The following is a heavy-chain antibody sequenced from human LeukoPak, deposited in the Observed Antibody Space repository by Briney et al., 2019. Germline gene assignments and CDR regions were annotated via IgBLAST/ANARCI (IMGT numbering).Heavy chain of an antibody. J-gene: IGHJ4*02. Sequence: PSETLSLTCTVSGGSISSYYWSWIRQPPGKGLEWIGYIYYSGSTNYNPSLKSRVTISVDTSKNQFSLKLSSVTAADTAVYYCARDSRYCSSTSCYIPLRWGFDYWGQGTLVTVSS. CDR2: IYYSGST. V-gene: IGHV4-59*01. CDR1: GGSISSYY. D-gene: IGHD2-2*02. CDR3: ARDSRYCSSTSCYIPLRWGFDY.